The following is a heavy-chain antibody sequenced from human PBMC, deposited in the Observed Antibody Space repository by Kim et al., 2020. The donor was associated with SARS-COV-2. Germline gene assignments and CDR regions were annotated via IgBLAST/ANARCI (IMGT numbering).Heavy chain of an antibody. D-gene: IGHD3-10*01. CDR2: ICYDGSNK. V-gene: IGHV3-33*01. Sequence: GGSLRLSCAASGFTFSSYGMNWVRQAPGKGLEWVAVICYDGSNKYYAASVKGRFTTCSDNSKNTLYLQMNSLSAEDTAVYYCARDHRFGELEVDYWGQGTLVTVSS. J-gene: IGHJ4*02. CDR3: ARDHRFGELEVDY. CDR1: GFTFSSYG.